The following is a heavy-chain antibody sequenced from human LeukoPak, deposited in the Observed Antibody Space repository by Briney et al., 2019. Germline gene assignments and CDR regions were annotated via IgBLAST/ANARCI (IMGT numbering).Heavy chain of an antibody. Sequence: GESLRLSCAAPGFSFSSYWMSWVRQAPGKGLEWVARINQDSSEKFYVDSLKGRFTISRDNAKNSVNLQLNSLRAEDTAVYYCTREAWNEVTVVRGGVRKEYYYYMDVWGKGTTVTISS. D-gene: IGHD3-10*01. V-gene: IGHV3-7*01. CDR2: INQDSSEK. CDR1: GFSFSSYW. CDR3: TREAWNEVTVVRGGVRKEYYYYMDV. J-gene: IGHJ6*03.